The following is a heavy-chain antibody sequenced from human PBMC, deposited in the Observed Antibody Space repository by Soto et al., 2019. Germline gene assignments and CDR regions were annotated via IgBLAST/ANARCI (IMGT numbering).Heavy chain of an antibody. CDR2: ISGSGGST. Sequence: GGSLRLSCAASGFTFSSYAMSWVRQAPGKGLEWVSAISGSGGSTYYADSVKGRFTISRDNSKNTLYLQMNSLRAEDTAVYYCAKDSAFYDYVWGSYRYNFYWGQGTLVTVSS. J-gene: IGHJ4*02. D-gene: IGHD3-16*02. V-gene: IGHV3-23*01. CDR1: GFTFSSYA. CDR3: AKDSAFYDYVWGSYRYNFY.